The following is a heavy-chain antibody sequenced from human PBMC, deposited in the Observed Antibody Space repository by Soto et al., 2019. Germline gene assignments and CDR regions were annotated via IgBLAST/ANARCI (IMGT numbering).Heavy chain of an antibody. Sequence: SETLSLTCTVSGGSISSGDYYWNWIRQPPGKGLEWIGFIYYSGSTYYNPSLKSRVTISVDTSSNQFSLKLSSVTAADAAVYYCAREAVYCASTRCYLDYYGMDVWGQGTTVTVSS. V-gene: IGHV4-30-4*01. CDR1: GGSISSGDYY. D-gene: IGHD2-2*01. CDR2: IYYSGST. CDR3: AREAVYCASTRCYLDYYGMDV. J-gene: IGHJ6*02.